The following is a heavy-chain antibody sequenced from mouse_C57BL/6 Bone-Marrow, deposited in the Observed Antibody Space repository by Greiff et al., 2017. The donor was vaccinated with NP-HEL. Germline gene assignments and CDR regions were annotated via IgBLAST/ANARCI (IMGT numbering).Heavy chain of an antibody. CDR3: AREGEWLLPWFAG. CDR1: GYAFSSSW. V-gene: IGHV1-82*01. J-gene: IGHJ3*01. CDR2: IYPGDGDT. Sequence: QVQLQQSGPELVKPGASVKISCKASGYAFSSSWMNWVKQRPGKGLEWIGRIYPGDGDTNYNGKFKGKATLTADKSSSTAYMQLSSLTSEDSAVYVCAREGEWLLPWFAGWGQVALVTGAA. D-gene: IGHD2-3*01.